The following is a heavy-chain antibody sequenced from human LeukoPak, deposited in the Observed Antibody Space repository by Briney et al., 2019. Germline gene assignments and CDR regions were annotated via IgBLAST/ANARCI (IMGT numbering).Heavy chain of an antibody. J-gene: IGHJ4*02. CDR1: GGSISSSSFF. CDR3: ARQYCTSGSCPDYFDY. V-gene: IGHV4-39*01. CDR2: ICYSGST. Sequence: PSETLSLTCTVSGGSISSSSFFWAWIRQPPGKGLEWIGTICYSGSTYYNPSLKSRVTISVDTSQNQFSLRLSSVTAADTAVYYCARQYCTSGSCPDYFDYWGQGTLVTVSS. D-gene: IGHD2-15*01.